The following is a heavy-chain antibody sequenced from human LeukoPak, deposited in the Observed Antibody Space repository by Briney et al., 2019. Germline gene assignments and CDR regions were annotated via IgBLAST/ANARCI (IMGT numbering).Heavy chain of an antibody. CDR1: GFTFSSYA. J-gene: IGHJ4*02. V-gene: IGHV3-23*01. CDR3: AKEAVAGLYYFDS. CDR2: ISGNGGGT. D-gene: IGHD6-19*01. Sequence: GGSLRLSCAASGFTFSSYAMSWVRQAPGKGLEWVSTISGNGGGTYYADSVKGRFTISRDNSKNTLFLQMSGLRAEDTAVYYCAKEAVAGLYYFDSWGQGTLVTVSS.